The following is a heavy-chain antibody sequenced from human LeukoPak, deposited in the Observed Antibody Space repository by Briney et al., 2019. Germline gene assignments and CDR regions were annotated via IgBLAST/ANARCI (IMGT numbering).Heavy chain of an antibody. CDR2: IFDGGST. Sequence: GGSLRLSCAASGFTVTTQYMTWVRQAPGQGLEWVSLIFDGGSTFYADSVKGRFSISRDNAKNTLDLQMNSLRADDTAVYYCARVHGTKRYYFDDWGQGTQVIVSS. CDR3: ARVHGTKRYYFDD. CDR1: GFTVTTQY. V-gene: IGHV3-66*01. J-gene: IGHJ4*02. D-gene: IGHD1-26*01.